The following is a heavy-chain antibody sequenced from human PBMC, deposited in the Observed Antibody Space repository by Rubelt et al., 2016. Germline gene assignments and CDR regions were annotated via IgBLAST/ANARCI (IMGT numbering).Heavy chain of an antibody. CDR3: ARERTPVHYYDSSGYYYWNRSAFDI. V-gene: IGHV3-30*04. J-gene: IGHJ3*02. CDR2: ISYDGSNK. Sequence: GLEWVAVISYDGSNKYYADSVKGRFTISRDNSKNTLYLQMNSLRAEDTAVYYCARERTPVHYYDSSGYYYWNRSAFDIWGQGTMVTVSS. D-gene: IGHD3-22*01.